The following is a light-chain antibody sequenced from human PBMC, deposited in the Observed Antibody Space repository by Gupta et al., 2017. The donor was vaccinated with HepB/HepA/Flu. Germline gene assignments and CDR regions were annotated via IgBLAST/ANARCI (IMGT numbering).Light chain of an antibody. Sequence: ELTQPPSVSVSPEQTASITCSGSKLGDKFATWYQQRPGQPPVLLIYQDSKRPSGIPERFSGSNTGNTATLIIGGAQSLDEADYYCQAWGSTPVVFGGGTKLTVL. CDR3: QAWGSTPVV. CDR2: QDS. J-gene: IGLJ3*02. V-gene: IGLV3-1*01. CDR1: KLGDKF.